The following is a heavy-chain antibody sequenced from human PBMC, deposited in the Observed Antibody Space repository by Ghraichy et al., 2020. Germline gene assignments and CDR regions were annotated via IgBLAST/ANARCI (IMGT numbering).Heavy chain of an antibody. Sequence: SETLSLTCTVSGGSISSYYWSWIRQPPGKGLEWIGYIYYSGSTNYNPSLKSRVTISVDTSKNQFSLKLSSVTAADTAVYYCARGGGDCSSTSCPPGYYYYMDVWGKGTTVTVSS. CDR3: ARGGGDCSSTSCPPGYYYYMDV. J-gene: IGHJ6*03. CDR2: IYYSGST. CDR1: GGSISSYY. V-gene: IGHV4-59*01. D-gene: IGHD2-2*01.